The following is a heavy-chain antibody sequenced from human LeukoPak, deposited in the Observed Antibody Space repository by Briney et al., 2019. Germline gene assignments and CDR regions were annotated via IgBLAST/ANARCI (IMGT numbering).Heavy chain of an antibody. CDR3: TTKVIRGNSGDDYDD. CDR2: IASDGNDK. D-gene: IGHD5-12*01. J-gene: IGHJ4*02. CDR1: GVTFSSYG. Sequence: GGSLRLSCAASGVTFSSYGMHWVRQAPGKGLEWVALIASDGNDKLYGDSVKGRFTISRDDSKSTLYLQMNSLRAEDTAVYYCTTKVIRGNSGDDYDDWGQGTLVTVSS. V-gene: IGHV3-30*03.